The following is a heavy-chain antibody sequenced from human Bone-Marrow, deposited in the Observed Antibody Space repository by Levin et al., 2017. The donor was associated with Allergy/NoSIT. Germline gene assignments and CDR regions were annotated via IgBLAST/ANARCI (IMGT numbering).Heavy chain of an antibody. J-gene: IGHJ4*02. D-gene: IGHD3-22*01. CDR2: LSNDGTTE. CDR1: GFTFSSYG. V-gene: IGHV3-30*18. Sequence: GGSLRLSCEVSGFTFSSYGMHWVRQAPGKGLEWVAGLSNDGTTEHYVDSVKGRFTISRDNSKNTLYLQLDSLRPDDTAVYYCAKDPDSSGYYYGLGHWGPGTLVTVSS. CDR3: AKDPDSSGYYYGLGH.